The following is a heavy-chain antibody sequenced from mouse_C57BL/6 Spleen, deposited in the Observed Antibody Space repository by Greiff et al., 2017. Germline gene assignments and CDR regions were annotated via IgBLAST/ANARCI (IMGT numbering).Heavy chain of an antibody. Sequence: VKLMESGAELVKPGASVKISCKASGYAFSSYWMNWVKQRPGTGLEWIGQIYPGDGDTNYNGKFKGKATLTADKSSSTAYMQLSSLTSEDSAVYFCARYYGSSDDYWGQGTTLTVSS. V-gene: IGHV1-80*01. CDR3: ARYYGSSDDY. D-gene: IGHD1-1*01. CDR1: GYAFSSYW. J-gene: IGHJ2*01. CDR2: IYPGDGDT.